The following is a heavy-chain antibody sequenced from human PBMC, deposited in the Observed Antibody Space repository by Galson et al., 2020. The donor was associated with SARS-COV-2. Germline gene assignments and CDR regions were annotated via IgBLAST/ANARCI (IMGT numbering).Heavy chain of an antibody. D-gene: IGHD4-17*01. CDR1: GYTFTSYE. CDR2: MNPHSGNT. CDR3: ARSYDDFATWFDP. J-gene: IGHJ5*02. Sequence: ASVKVSCKASGYTFTSYEINWVRQAPWQGLEWMGWMNPHSGNTGYAQKFQGRVTMTRTTSISTAYMELNSLTSEDTAVYYCARSYDDFATWFDPWGQGTLVTVSS. V-gene: IGHV1-8*01.